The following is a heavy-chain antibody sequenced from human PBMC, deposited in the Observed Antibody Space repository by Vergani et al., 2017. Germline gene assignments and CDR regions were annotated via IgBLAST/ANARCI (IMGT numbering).Heavy chain of an antibody. Sequence: QVTLRESGPALVKPTQTLTLTCTFSGFSLSTSGMCVSWIRHPPGKALDWLARIDWDNDKYYSTSLKTRLTITKDTSKNQVVLTMTIMDPVYTATYYCAHVSYYEYVWGSYRPTPFDYWGQGTLVTVSS. V-gene: IGHV2-70*15. CDR1: GFSLSTSGMC. D-gene: IGHD3-16*02. CDR2: IDWDNDK. CDR3: AHVSYYEYVWGSYRPTPFDY. J-gene: IGHJ4*02.